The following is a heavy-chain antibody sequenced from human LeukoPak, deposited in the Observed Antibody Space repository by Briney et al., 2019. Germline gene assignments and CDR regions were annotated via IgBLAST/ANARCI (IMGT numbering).Heavy chain of an antibody. CDR3: AKDRMSGYVGY. CDR2: ISGSGGST. Sequence: GGCLRLSCAASGFTFSNYGMSWVRQAPGKGLEWVSAISGSGGSTYYADSVKGRFTISRDNSKNTLYLQMNSLRAEDTAVYYCAKDRMSGYVGYWGQGTLVTVSS. V-gene: IGHV3-23*01. J-gene: IGHJ4*02. D-gene: IGHD5-12*01. CDR1: GFTFSNYG.